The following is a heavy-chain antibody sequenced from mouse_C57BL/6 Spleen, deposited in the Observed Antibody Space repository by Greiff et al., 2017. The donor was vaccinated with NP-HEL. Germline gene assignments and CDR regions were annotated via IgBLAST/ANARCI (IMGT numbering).Heavy chain of an antibody. Sequence: VQLQQPGAELVKPGASVKMSCKASGYTFTSYWITWVKQRPGQGLEWIGDIYPGSGSTNYNEKFKSKSTLTVDTSSSTAYMQLSSLTSEDSAVYYGARYGSSYPTWFAYWGQGTLVTVSA. CDR1: GYTFTSYW. CDR3: ARYGSSYPTWFAY. J-gene: IGHJ3*01. D-gene: IGHD1-1*01. CDR2: IYPGSGST. V-gene: IGHV1-55*01.